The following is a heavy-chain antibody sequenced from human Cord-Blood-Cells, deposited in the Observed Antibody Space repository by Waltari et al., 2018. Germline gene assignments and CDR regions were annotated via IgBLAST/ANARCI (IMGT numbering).Heavy chain of an antibody. J-gene: IGHJ2*01. CDR1: GFTFSSYE. V-gene: IGHV3-48*03. CDR2: ISSSGSTI. D-gene: IGHD2-21*01. Sequence: EVQLVESGVGLVQPGGSLRLSCAASGFTFSSYEMNWVRQAPGKGLEWVSYISSSGSTIYYADSVKGRFTISRDNAKNSLYLQMNSLRAEDTAVYYCARDLPGMVSFDLWGRGTLVTVSS. CDR3: ARDLPGMVSFDL.